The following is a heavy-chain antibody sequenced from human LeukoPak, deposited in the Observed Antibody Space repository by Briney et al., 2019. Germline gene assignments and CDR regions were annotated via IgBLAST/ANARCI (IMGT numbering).Heavy chain of an antibody. CDR3: ARDWDIHH. CDR2: INSDGSST. V-gene: IGHV3-74*01. J-gene: IGHJ1*01. Sequence: PGGSLRLSCAASGFTFSSYWMHWVRQAPAKGLVWVSRINSDGSSTSYADSVKGRFTISRDNAKNTLYLQMNSVRAEDTPVYYCARDWDIHHWGQGTLVTVSS. D-gene: IGHD1-26*01. CDR1: GFTFSSYW.